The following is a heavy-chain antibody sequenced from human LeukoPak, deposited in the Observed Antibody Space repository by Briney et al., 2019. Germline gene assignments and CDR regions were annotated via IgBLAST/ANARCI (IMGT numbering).Heavy chain of an antibody. J-gene: IGHJ6*02. CDR3: AGVYGSGSYYNPMDV. CDR1: GFTFSSYS. D-gene: IGHD3-10*01. Sequence: GGSLRLSCAASGFTFSSYSMNWVRQAPGKGLEWVSYISSSSSTIYYADSVKGRFTISRDNAKNSLYLQMNSLRAEDTAVYYCAGVYGSGSYYNPMDVWGQGTTVTVSS. V-gene: IGHV3-48*04. CDR2: ISSSSSTI.